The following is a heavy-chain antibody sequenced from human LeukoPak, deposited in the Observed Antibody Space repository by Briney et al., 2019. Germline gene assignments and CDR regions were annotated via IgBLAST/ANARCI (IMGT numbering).Heavy chain of an antibody. CDR2: IYTSGST. Sequence: SETLSLTCTVSGGSISSYYWSWIRQPPGKGLEWIGYIYTSGSTNYNPSLKSRVTISVDTSKNQFSLKLSSVTAADTAVYYCASANSGYEPVSLYYYYYMDVWGKGTRVTVSS. D-gene: IGHD5-12*01. V-gene: IGHV4-4*09. J-gene: IGHJ6*03. CDR3: ASANSGYEPVSLYYYYYMDV. CDR1: GGSISSYY.